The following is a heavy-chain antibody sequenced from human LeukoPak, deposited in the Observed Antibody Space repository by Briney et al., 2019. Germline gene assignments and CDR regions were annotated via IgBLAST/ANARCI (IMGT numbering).Heavy chain of an antibody. CDR1: GYTFTGYY. CDR3: ASSLYCSGGSCYKWYYYMDV. J-gene: IGHJ6*03. D-gene: IGHD2-15*01. Sequence: GASVEVSCKASGYTFTGYYMHWVRQAPGQGLEWMGRINPNSGGTNYAQKFQGRVTMTRDTSISTAYMELSRLRSDDTAVYYCASSLYCSGGSCYKWYYYMDVWGKGTTVTVSS. CDR2: INPNSGGT. V-gene: IGHV1-2*06.